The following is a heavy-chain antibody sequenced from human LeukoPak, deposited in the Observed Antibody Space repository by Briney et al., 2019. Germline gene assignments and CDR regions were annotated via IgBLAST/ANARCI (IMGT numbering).Heavy chain of an antibody. Sequence: PSETLSLTCAVYGGSFSGYYWSWIRQPPGKGLEWIGEINHSGSTNYNPSLKSRVTISVDTSKNQFSLELSSVTAADTAVYYCARGVSYCSSTSCYRTRGYYYYYMDVWGKGTTVTVSS. J-gene: IGHJ6*03. CDR2: INHSGST. CDR1: GGSFSGYY. D-gene: IGHD2-2*02. CDR3: ARGVSYCSSTSCYRTRGYYYYYMDV. V-gene: IGHV4-34*01.